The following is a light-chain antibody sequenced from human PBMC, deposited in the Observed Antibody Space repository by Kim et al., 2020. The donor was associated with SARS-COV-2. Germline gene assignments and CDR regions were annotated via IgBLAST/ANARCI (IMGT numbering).Light chain of an antibody. Sequence: VSPGQTASITCSGDKLEDKYVSWYQHKPGQSPVLVIYQDNNRPSGIPERFSGSNSGNTATLTISGTQALDEADYYCQAWDSNTGVFGTGTKVTVL. J-gene: IGLJ1*01. CDR1: KLEDKY. V-gene: IGLV3-1*01. CDR3: QAWDSNTGV. CDR2: QDN.